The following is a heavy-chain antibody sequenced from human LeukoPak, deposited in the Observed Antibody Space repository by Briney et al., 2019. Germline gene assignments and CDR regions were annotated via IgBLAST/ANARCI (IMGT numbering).Heavy chain of an antibody. CDR1: GFTFSSYA. D-gene: IGHD3-10*01. V-gene: IGHV3-30*04. CDR2: ISYDGSNK. Sequence: GGSLRLSCAASGFTFSSYAMHWVRQAPGKGLEWVAVISYDGSNKYYADSVKGRFTISRDNSKNTLYLQMNSLRAEDTAVYYCARDRFRVPQDWGQGTMVTVSS. J-gene: IGHJ3*01. CDR3: ARDRFRVPQD.